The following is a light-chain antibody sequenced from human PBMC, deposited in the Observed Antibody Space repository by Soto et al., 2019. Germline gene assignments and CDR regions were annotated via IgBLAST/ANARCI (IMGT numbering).Light chain of an antibody. V-gene: IGLV2-14*01. Sequence: QSALTQPASVSGSPGQSITISCTGTSSDVGGYNYVSWYQQHPGKAPKLMIYDVSNRPSGVSNRFSGSKSGNTASLTISGLQAEDEADYYCSSYTSSSTYNYVFRTGTKLTVL. J-gene: IGLJ1*01. CDR1: SSDVGGYNY. CDR2: DVS. CDR3: SSYTSSSTYNYV.